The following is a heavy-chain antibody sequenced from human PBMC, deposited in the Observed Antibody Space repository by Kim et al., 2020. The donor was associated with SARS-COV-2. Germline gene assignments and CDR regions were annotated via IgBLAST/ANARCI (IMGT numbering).Heavy chain of an antibody. J-gene: IGHJ3*02. CDR3: ARDPCGGDCFGAFDI. Sequence: PSLKRRVTISVDTSKNQFSLKLSSVTAADTAVYYCARDPCGGDCFGAFDIWGQGTMVTVSS. D-gene: IGHD2-21*02. V-gene: IGHV4-31*02.